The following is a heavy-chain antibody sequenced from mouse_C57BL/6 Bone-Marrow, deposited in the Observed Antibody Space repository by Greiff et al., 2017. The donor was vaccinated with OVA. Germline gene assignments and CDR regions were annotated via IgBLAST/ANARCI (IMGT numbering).Heavy chain of an antibody. CDR1: GFTFSDAW. J-gene: IGHJ2*01. CDR2: IRNKANHHAT. D-gene: IGHD2-4*01. CDR3: TRGYYDNEGVYCNY. Sequence: EVKLVESGGGLVQPGGSMKLSCAASGFTFSDAWMDWVRQSPVKGLEWVAEIRNKANHHATSYAAYVKGRFTISRDDSKRSVYLQMNSRRAEDTVSYYCTRGYYDNEGVYCNYWGQGTTLTVSS. V-gene: IGHV6-6*01.